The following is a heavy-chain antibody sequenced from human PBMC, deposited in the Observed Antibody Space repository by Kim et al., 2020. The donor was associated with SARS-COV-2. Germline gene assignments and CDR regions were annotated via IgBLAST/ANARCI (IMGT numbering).Heavy chain of an antibody. Sequence: GGSLRLSCAASGFTFSSYGMHWVRQAPGKGLEWVAVIWYDGSNKYYADSVKGRFTISRDNSKNTLYLQMNSLRAEDTAVYYCARDCRLSVVVPADERAFDIWGQGTMVTVSS. D-gene: IGHD2-2*01. CDR3: ARDCRLSVVVPADERAFDI. J-gene: IGHJ3*02. CDR2: IWYDGSNK. CDR1: GFTFSSYG. V-gene: IGHV3-33*01.